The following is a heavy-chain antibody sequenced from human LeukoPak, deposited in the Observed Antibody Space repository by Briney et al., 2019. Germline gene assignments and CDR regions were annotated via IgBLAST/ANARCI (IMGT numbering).Heavy chain of an antibody. CDR3: ARALNGFDI. Sequence: GGPLRLSCAASGFTFSSYAMSWVRQAPGKGLEWVSAISGSGGSTYYADSVKGRFTVSRDNSRNTLYLQMNSLRAEDTAVYYCARALNGFDIWGPGTLVTVSS. CDR1: GFTFSSYA. V-gene: IGHV3-23*01. CDR2: ISGSGGST. J-gene: IGHJ3*02.